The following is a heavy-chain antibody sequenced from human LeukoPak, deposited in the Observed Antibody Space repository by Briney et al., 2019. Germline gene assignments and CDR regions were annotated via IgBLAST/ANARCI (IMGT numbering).Heavy chain of an antibody. J-gene: IGHJ4*02. V-gene: IGHV3-7*01. Sequence: PGGSLRLSCAASGFTFSSYWMSWVRQAPGKGLEWVANIKQDGSEKYYVDSVKGRFTISRDNSKNTLYLQMNSLRAEDTALYYCVRGRYYYDTSGYLDYWGQGTLVTVSS. CDR2: IKQDGSEK. CDR3: VRGRYYYDTSGYLDY. D-gene: IGHD3-22*01. CDR1: GFTFSSYW.